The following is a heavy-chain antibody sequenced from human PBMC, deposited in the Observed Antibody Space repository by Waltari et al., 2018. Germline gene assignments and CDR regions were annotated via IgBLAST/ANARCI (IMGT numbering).Heavy chain of an antibody. J-gene: IGHJ4*02. Sequence: QVQLVESGGGVVQPGGSLRLSCAASGFTFSSYGMHRVRQAPGKGLEWVAFIRYDGSNKYYADSVKGRFTISRDNSKNTLYLQMNSLRAEDTAVYYCAKDIWSSNYYFDYWGQGTLVTVSS. V-gene: IGHV3-30*02. CDR2: IRYDGSNK. CDR1: GFTFSSYG. D-gene: IGHD4-4*01. CDR3: AKDIWSSNYYFDY.